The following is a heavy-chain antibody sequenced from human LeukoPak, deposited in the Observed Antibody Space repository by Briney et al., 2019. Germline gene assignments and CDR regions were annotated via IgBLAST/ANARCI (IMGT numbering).Heavy chain of an antibody. J-gene: IGHJ6*03. Sequence: ASVKVSCEASGYTFTGYYMHWVRQAPGQGLEWMGWINPNSGGTNYAQKFQGRVTMTRDTSISTAYMELSRLRSDDTAVYYCAREPTIPTYMDVWGKGTTVTISS. D-gene: IGHD3-9*01. CDR2: INPNSGGT. CDR1: GYTFTGYY. CDR3: AREPTIPTYMDV. V-gene: IGHV1-2*02.